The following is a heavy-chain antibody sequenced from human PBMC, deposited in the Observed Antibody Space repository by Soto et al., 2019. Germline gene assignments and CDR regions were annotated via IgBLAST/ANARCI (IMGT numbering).Heavy chain of an antibody. D-gene: IGHD3-3*01. CDR3: ARRGRYDFWSGYYTPSGGMDV. J-gene: IGHJ6*02. Sequence: GESLKISCKGSGYSFTSYWIGWVRQMPGKGLEWMGIIYPGDSDTRYSPSFQGQVTISAGKSISTAYLQWSSLKASDTAMYYCARRGRYDFWSGYYTPSGGMDVWGQGTTVTVSS. CDR1: GYSFTSYW. V-gene: IGHV5-51*01. CDR2: IYPGDSDT.